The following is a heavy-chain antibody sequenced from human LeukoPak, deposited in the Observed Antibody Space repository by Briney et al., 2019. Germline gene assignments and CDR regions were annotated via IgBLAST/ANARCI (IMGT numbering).Heavy chain of an antibody. J-gene: IGHJ3*02. CDR2: ISAYNGNT. V-gene: IGHV1-18*01. Sequence: ASVTVSCKASGLSLTHDGISWVRQAPGQGLEWMGWISAYNGNTNYAQKLQGRVTMTTDTSTSTAYMELRSLRSDDTAVYYCATDMVRGAQVAFDIWGQGTMVTVSS. CDR3: ATDMVRGAQVAFDI. D-gene: IGHD3-10*01. CDR1: GLSLTHDG.